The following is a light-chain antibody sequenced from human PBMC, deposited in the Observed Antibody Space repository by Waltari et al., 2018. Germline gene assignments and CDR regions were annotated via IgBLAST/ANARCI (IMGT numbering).Light chain of an antibody. J-gene: IGKJ2*01. CDR3: QQFENLPYS. V-gene: IGKV1-33*01. CDR2: ETS. Sequence: DIQMTQSPSSLSASVGDRVTISCQASQNIRTFLNWYHQKPGKPPNLLIFETSNLHSGVPSRCSGSGSRTQFIFTISSLQPEDVGTYYCQQFENLPYSFGQGTKLEIK. CDR1: QNIRTF.